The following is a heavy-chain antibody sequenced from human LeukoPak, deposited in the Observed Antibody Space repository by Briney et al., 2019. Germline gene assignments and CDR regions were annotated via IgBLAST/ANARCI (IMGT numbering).Heavy chain of an antibody. CDR3: ARQTSSSSRVDF. V-gene: IGHV5-51*01. Sequence: LGESLKISCKGSGYIFSNYWIGWVRQMPGKSLEWMGTIYPGDSDTTYSPSLQGQVTISADKSISTAYLQWNSLKASDTAMYFCARQTSSSSRVDFWGQGTLVTVSS. D-gene: IGHD6-6*01. J-gene: IGHJ4*02. CDR2: IYPGDSDT. CDR1: GYIFSNYW.